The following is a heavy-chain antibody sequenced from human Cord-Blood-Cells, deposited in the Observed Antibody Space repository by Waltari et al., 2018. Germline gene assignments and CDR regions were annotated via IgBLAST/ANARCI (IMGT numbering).Heavy chain of an antibody. CDR3: ARDSTDAFDL. CDR2: IKQDGSEK. V-gene: IGHV3-7*01. Sequence: EVQLVESGGGLVQPGGSLRLSCAASGFTFSSHWMSWVRQAPGKGLEWVANIKQDGSEKYYVDSVMGRFTISRDNAKNSLYLQINRLRAEDTAVSSCARDSTDAFDLWGQGTMVTVSS. J-gene: IGHJ3*01. CDR1: GFTFSSHW.